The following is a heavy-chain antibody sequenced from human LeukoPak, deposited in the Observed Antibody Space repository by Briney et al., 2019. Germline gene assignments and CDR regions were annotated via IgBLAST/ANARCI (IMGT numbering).Heavy chain of an antibody. CDR1: GYTFTSYY. J-gene: IGHJ3*02. V-gene: IGHV1-46*01. CDR3: ARDRVAGTRAFDI. CDR2: INPSGGST. D-gene: IGHD6-19*01. Sequence: ASVKVSCKASGYTFTSYYMHWVRQAPGQGLQWMGIINPSGGSTSYAQTFQGRVTMTRDTSTSTVYMELSSLRSEDTAVYYCARDRVAGTRAFDIWGQGTMVTVSS.